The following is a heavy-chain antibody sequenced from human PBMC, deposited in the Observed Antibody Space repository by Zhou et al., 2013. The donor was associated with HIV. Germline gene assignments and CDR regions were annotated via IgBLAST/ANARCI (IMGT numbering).Heavy chain of an antibody. Sequence: QVQLEESGPGLVKPSETLSLTCTVSGDSISSSRYDWGWIRQPPEKGLEWIGSVSYSGRTYYNLSLKSRVTISGDTSKNQISLKLSSVTAADTAVYYCARHRLEGGGYYHYYFYYMDVWGKGTTVTVSS. J-gene: IGHJ6*03. V-gene: IGHV4-39*01. CDR3: ARHRLEGGGYYHYYFYYMDV. D-gene: IGHD3-3*01. CDR1: GDSISSSRYD. CDR2: VSYSGRT.